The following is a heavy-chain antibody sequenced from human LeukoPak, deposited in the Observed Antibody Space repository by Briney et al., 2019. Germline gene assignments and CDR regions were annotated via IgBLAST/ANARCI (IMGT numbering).Heavy chain of an antibody. J-gene: IGHJ6*03. CDR3: AREAAAAGTLYYYYYMGV. CDR2: IYYSGSA. CDR1: GGSISSYY. D-gene: IGHD6-13*01. Sequence: PSETLSLTCTVSGGSISSYYWSWIRQSPGKGLEWIGYIYYSGSANYNPSLKSRVTVSVDTSKNQFSLKLSSVTAADTAVYYCAREAAAAGTLYYYYYMGVWGKGTTVTVSS. V-gene: IGHV4-59*01.